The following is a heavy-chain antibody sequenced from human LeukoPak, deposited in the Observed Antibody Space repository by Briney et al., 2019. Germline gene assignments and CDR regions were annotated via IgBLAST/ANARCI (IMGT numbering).Heavy chain of an antibody. Sequence: PSETLSLTCTVSGVSISTYYWSWIRQPPGKGLEWIGYIYYSGTTNYNPSLKSRVTISIDTSKNEFSLELTSVTAADTAVYYCAREANYYGSGSYFEGTFDYWGQGSLVTVSS. J-gene: IGHJ4*02. CDR3: AREANYYGSGSYFEGTFDY. CDR2: IYYSGTT. CDR1: GVSISTYY. V-gene: IGHV4-59*01. D-gene: IGHD3-10*01.